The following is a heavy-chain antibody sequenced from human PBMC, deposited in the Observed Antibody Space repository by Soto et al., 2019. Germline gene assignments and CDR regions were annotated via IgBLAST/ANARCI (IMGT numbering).Heavy chain of an antibody. CDR2: IYYSGST. Sequence: NPSETLSLTCTVSGGSISSGDYYWSWIRQPPGKGLEWIGYIYYSGSTYYNPSLKSRVTISVDTSKNQFSLKLSSVTAADTAVYYCARAPYYDFWSYFDYWGQGTLVTVSS. CDR3: ARAPYYDFWSYFDY. J-gene: IGHJ4*02. CDR1: GGSISSGDYY. D-gene: IGHD3-3*01. V-gene: IGHV4-30-4*01.